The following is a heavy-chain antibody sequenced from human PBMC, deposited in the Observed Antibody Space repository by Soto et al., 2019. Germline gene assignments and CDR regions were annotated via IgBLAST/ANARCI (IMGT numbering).Heavy chain of an antibody. Sequence: QVQLQESGPGLVKPSQTLSLTCTVSGGSISSGDYYWSWIRQPPGKGLEGIGYIYYSGSTYYKPSLKRRVSISVDTSKNQCSLKLSSVTAADTAVYYCARQYDYGSGSQPSDYWGQGTMVTVSS. CDR1: GGSISSGDYY. V-gene: IGHV4-30-4*01. D-gene: IGHD3-10*01. CDR3: ARQYDYGSGSQPSDY. J-gene: IGHJ4*02. CDR2: IYYSGST.